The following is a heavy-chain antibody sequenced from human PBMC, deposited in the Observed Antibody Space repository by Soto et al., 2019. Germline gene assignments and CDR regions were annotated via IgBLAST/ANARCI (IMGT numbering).Heavy chain of an antibody. CDR1: GLSITDSAMG. CDR2: IDSSGEK. CDR3: ARRHLAVAVSPWFDP. V-gene: IGHV2-26*01. Sequence: QVTLKESGPVLVKPTETLTLRCTVSGLSITDSAMGVRWIRQPPGQPLEWLAHIDSSGEKSYRTFLKSRLAISKDTSKSQIVLTMTNMDPADTATYYCARRHLAVAVSPWFDPWGQGIPVTVSS. J-gene: IGHJ5*02. D-gene: IGHD6-19*01.